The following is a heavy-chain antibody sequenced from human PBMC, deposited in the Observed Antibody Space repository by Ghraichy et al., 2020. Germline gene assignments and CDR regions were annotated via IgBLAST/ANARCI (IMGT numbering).Heavy chain of an antibody. CDR3: ARDPGKLTATDTDRWFDP. CDR2: ISPMLGIT. V-gene: IGHV1-69*04. Sequence: SVKVSCKASGGTFSTYTISWVRQAPGQGLEWMGRISPMLGITNYAQNFQGRVTITADKSTSTAYMELSSLRSEDTAVYYCARDPGKLTATDTDRWFDPWGQGTLVTVSS. J-gene: IGHJ5*02. D-gene: IGHD6-13*01. CDR1: GGTFSTYT.